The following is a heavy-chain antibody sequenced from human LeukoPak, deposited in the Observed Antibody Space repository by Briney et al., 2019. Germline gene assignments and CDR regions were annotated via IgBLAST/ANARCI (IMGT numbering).Heavy chain of an antibody. CDR2: IYYSGST. CDR3: ARDGFATNSNFDY. J-gene: IGHJ4*02. Sequence: ASETLSLTCTVSGGSISSSSYYWGWIRQPPGKGLEWIGSIYYSGSTYYNPSLKSRVTMSIDTSKSQFSLKLSSVTAADTAVYYCARDGFATNSNFDYWGQGTLVTVSS. CDR1: GGSISSSSYY. D-gene: IGHD4-23*01. V-gene: IGHV4-39*07.